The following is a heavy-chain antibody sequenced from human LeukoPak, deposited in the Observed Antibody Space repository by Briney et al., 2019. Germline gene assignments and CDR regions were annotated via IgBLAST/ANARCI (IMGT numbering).Heavy chain of an antibody. CDR3: ARGHYQLLSAFDI. CDR1: GFTFSSYS. V-gene: IGHV3-21*01. Sequence: GGSLRLSCAASGFTFSSYSMNWVRQAPGKGLEWVSSISSSSSYIYYADSVKGRFTISRDNAKNSLYLQMNSLRAEDTAVYYCARGHYQLLSAFDIWGQGTMVTVSS. D-gene: IGHD2-2*01. J-gene: IGHJ3*02. CDR2: ISSSSSYI.